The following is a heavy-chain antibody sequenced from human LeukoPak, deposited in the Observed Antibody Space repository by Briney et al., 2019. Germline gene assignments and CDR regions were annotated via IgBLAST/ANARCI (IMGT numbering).Heavy chain of an antibody. CDR3: ARNMELRYFDWTPGRFDP. D-gene: IGHD3-9*01. V-gene: IGHV3-7*04. J-gene: IGHJ5*02. CDR2: IHEDAGEK. Sequence: GGSLRLSCAASGFRFSDSWMTWVRQTPGKGLQWVASIHEDAGEKQYVESVRGRFTISRDNAKNSLYLQMNSLRAEDTAVYYCARNMELRYFDWTPGRFDPWGQGTLVTVSS. CDR1: GFRFSDSW.